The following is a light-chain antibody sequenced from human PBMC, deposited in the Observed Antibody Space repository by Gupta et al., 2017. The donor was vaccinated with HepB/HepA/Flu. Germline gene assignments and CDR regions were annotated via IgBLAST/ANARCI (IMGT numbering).Light chain of an antibody. CDR3: AAWDDSRSGVI. Sequence: QSVLTQPPSASGTPGQRVTISCSGSTSNVGSNYVYWYQQFPGTAPKLIIFRNNQRPSGVPDRFSGSKSGTSATLAISGLRSEDEADYYCAAWDDSRSGVIFGGGTTLTVL. CDR1: TSNVGSNY. CDR2: RNN. J-gene: IGLJ2*01. V-gene: IGLV1-47*01.